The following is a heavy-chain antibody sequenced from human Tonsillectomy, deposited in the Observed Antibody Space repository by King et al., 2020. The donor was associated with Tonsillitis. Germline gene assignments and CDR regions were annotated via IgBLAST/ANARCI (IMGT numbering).Heavy chain of an antibody. CDR2: IYPGDSDT. D-gene: IGHD3-22*01. CDR1: AYIFTSYW. J-gene: IGHJ3*02. Sequence: QLVQSGAEVKKPGESLKISCKGSAYIFTSYWIGWVRQMPGKGLEWMGIIYPGDSDTRYSPSFQGQVTISADKSITTAYLQWSSLKASDTAMYYCARTLYYYDSAGWGAFDIWGQGTMVTVSS. CDR3: ARTLYYYDSAGWGAFDI. V-gene: IGHV5-51*03.